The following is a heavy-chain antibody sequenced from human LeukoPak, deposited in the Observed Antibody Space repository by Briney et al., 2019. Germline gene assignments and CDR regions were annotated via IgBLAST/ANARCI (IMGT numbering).Heavy chain of an antibody. CDR3: ARRILLWFGAQKNWFDP. Sequence: PSETLSLACTVSGGSISSTSYYWSWIRQPPGKGLEWIGEINHSGSTNYNPSLKSRVTISVDTSKNQFSLKLSSVTAADTAVYYCARRILLWFGAQKNWFDPWGQGTLVTVSS. CDR2: INHSGST. CDR1: GGSISSTSYY. J-gene: IGHJ5*02. V-gene: IGHV4-39*07. D-gene: IGHD3-10*01.